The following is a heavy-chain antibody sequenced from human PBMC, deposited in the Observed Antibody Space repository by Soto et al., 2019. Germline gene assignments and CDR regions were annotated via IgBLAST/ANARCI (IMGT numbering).Heavy chain of an antibody. V-gene: IGHV3-64*01. D-gene: IGHD3-10*01. CDR1: GFTFSNYC. Sequence: PEGSLSLSCAASGFTFSNYCMNWVRQAPGKGLEYVSAISGNGSSTYYANSVKGRFTISRDNSKNTLYLQMGSLRAEDMAVYYCARVPSRGFDIWGQGTMVTVSS. J-gene: IGHJ3*02. CDR2: ISGNGSST. CDR3: ARVPSRGFDI.